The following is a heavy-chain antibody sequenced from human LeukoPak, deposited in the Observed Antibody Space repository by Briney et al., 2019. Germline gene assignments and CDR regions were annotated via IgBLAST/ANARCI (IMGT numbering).Heavy chain of an antibody. CDR1: GFTFSSYE. J-gene: IGHJ5*02. Sequence: GGSLRLSCAASGFTFSSYEMNWVRQAPGKGVEWVSYISSSGSTIFYADSVKGRFTISRDNAKNSLYLQMNSLRAEDTAVYYCARVARRLTHNYYDSSGYYYPWGQGTLATVSS. CDR2: ISSSGSTI. CDR3: ARVARRLTHNYYDSSGYYYP. D-gene: IGHD3-22*01. V-gene: IGHV3-48*03.